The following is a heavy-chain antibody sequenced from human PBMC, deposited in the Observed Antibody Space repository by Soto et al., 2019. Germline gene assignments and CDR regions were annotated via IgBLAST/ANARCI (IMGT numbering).Heavy chain of an antibody. Sequence: ASVKVSCKASGYTFTSYGISWVRQAPGQGLEWMGWISAYNGNTNYAQKLQGRVTMTTDTSTSTAYMELRSLRSDDTAVYYCARQQYYGDYGADYYYYMDVWGKGTTVTVSS. CDR1: GYTFTSYG. CDR3: ARQQYYGDYGADYYYYMDV. V-gene: IGHV1-18*01. J-gene: IGHJ6*03. CDR2: ISAYNGNT. D-gene: IGHD4-17*01.